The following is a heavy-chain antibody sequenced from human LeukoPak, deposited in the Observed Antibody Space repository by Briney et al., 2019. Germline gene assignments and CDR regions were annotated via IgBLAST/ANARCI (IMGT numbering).Heavy chain of an antibody. CDR3: ATPRGSLRAFFDY. V-gene: IGHV4-39*01. D-gene: IGHD3-10*01. CDR2: IYYSGST. CDR1: GGSISSSSYY. J-gene: IGHJ4*02. Sequence: SETLSLTCTVSGGSISSSSYYWGWIRQPPGKGLEWIGSIYYSGSTYYNPSLKSRVTISVDTSKNQFSLKLSSVTAADTAVYYCATPRGSLRAFFDYWGQGTLVSVSS.